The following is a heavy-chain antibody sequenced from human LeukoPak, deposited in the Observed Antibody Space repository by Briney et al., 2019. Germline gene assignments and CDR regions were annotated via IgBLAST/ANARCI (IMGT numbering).Heavy chain of an antibody. Sequence: SETLSLTCSVSGGSISSSSYYWGWIRQPPGKGLEWIGSIYYSGSTYYNPSLKSRVTISVDTSKNQFSLRLSSVTAADTAVYYCARVRDIVVVPAAKVDYWGQGTLVTVSS. CDR1: GGSISSSSYY. V-gene: IGHV4-39*01. CDR3: ARVRDIVVVPAAKVDY. D-gene: IGHD2-2*01. J-gene: IGHJ4*02. CDR2: IYYSGST.